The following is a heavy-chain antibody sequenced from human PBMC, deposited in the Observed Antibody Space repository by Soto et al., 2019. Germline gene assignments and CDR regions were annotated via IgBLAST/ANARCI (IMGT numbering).Heavy chain of an antibody. D-gene: IGHD3-9*01. CDR1: GFTFRSYS. V-gene: IGHV3-21*01. CDR2: INSISTYI. J-gene: IGHJ3*02. Sequence: EVQLVESGGGLVKPGGSLRLSCAASGFTFRSYSMNWVRQAPGKGLEWVSSINSISTYIYYADSVKGRFTISRDNAKHSPYLQMNRLRAEDTAVYYCARDDILTGYGAFDIWGQGTMVTVSS. CDR3: ARDDILTGYGAFDI.